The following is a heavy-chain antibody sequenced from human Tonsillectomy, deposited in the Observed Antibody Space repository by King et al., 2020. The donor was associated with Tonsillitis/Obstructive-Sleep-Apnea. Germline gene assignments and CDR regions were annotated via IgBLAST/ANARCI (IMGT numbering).Heavy chain of an antibody. J-gene: IGHJ4*02. CDR2: IYYSGST. CDR1: GGSISSSSYY. D-gene: IGHD3-16*01. Sequence: QLQESGPGLVKPSETLSLTCTVSGGSISSSSYYWGWIRQPPGKGLEWIGSIYYSGSTYYNPSLKSRVTISVDTSKNQFSLKLSSVTAADTAVYYCAGHMGGGASYYFDYWGQGTLVTVSS. V-gene: IGHV4-39*01. CDR3: AGHMGGGASYYFDY.